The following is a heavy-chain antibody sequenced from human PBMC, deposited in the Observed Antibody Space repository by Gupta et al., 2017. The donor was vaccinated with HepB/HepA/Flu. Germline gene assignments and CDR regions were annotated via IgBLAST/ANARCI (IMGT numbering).Heavy chain of an antibody. CDR2: INWNGGST. J-gene: IGHJ4*02. D-gene: IGHD1-26*01. V-gene: IGHV3-20*01. CDR3: AILGGVEDFDY. Sequence: EVQLVESGGCVVRSGGSLRLYCAASGFTFDDSGMRWVRHAPGKGLEWGSGINWNGGSTGYADSVKGRFTISRDNAKNALYLQMNRLRAEDTALYHCAILGGVEDFDYWGQGTLVTVSS. CDR1: GFTFDDSG.